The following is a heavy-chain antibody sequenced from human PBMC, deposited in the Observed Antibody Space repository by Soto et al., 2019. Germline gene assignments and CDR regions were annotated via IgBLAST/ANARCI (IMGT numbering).Heavy chain of an antibody. Sequence: PTLVNPTQTLTLTCTFSGFSLSTSGVGVGWIRQPPGKALEWLALIYWNDDKRYSPSLKSRLTITKDTSKNQVVLTMTNMDPVDTATYYCAHMKKPGIAAAGPYYGMDVWGQGTTVTVSS. CDR2: IYWNDDK. D-gene: IGHD6-13*01. CDR1: GFSLSTSGVG. V-gene: IGHV2-5*01. CDR3: AHMKKPGIAAAGPYYGMDV. J-gene: IGHJ6*02.